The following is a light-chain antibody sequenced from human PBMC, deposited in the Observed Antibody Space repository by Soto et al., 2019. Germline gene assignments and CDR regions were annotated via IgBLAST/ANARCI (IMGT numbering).Light chain of an antibody. CDR2: EVS. CDR3: CTSARSSRWLYS. J-gene: IGLJ1*01. CDR1: SSDVGSYNV. V-gene: IGLV2-23*02. Sequence: QSVPTEPGSVSGSPGQSITIPCTGTSSDVGSYNVVSWYQQHPGKAPKLMIYEVSKRPSGVSTRFSGSKSGNTASLTISGFQAEDEADYFCCTSARSSRWLYSLGTRTKVTVL.